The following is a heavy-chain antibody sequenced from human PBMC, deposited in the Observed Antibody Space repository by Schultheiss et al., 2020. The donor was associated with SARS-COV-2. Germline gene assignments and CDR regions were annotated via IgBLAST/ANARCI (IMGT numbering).Heavy chain of an antibody. Sequence: SETLSLTCTVSGGSISSYYWSWIRQPAGKGLEWIGRIYTSGSTNYNPSLKSRVTISVDTSKNQFSLKLSSVTAADTAVYYCAKIGGYYGSGSHWGQGTLVTVSS. CDR3: AKIGGYYGSGSH. J-gene: IGHJ4*02. D-gene: IGHD3-10*01. V-gene: IGHV4-4*07. CDR2: IYTSGST. CDR1: GGSISSYY.